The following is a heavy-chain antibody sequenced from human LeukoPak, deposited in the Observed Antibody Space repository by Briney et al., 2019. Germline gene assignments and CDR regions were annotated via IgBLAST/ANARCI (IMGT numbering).Heavy chain of an antibody. Sequence: GGFLRLSCAASGFTFSDYYMSWIRQAPGKGLEWVSYISSSGSTIYYADSVKGRFTISRDNAKNSLYLQMNSLRAEDTAVYYCAKDRSMVRGVIVERPFDYWGQGTLVTVSS. J-gene: IGHJ4*02. D-gene: IGHD3-10*01. V-gene: IGHV3-11*01. CDR3: AKDRSMVRGVIVERPFDY. CDR2: ISSSGSTI. CDR1: GFTFSDYY.